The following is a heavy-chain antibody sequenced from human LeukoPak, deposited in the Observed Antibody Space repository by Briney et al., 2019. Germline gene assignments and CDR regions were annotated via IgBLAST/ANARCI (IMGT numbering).Heavy chain of an antibody. CDR1: GGSISTGGYY. CDR2: ISYSGGT. Sequence: SETLSLTCTVSGGSISTGGYYWSWIRQPPGKGLEWIGYISYSGGTYYNPSLKSRVTISVDRSKNQFSLKLSSVTAADTAVYYCARSYCSGGSCYAGGIWFDPWGQGTLVTVSS. CDR3: ARSYCSGGSCYAGGIWFDP. J-gene: IGHJ5*02. D-gene: IGHD2-15*01. V-gene: IGHV4-30-2*01.